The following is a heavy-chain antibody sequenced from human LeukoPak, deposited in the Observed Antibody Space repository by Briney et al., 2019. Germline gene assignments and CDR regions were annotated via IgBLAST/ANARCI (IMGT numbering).Heavy chain of an antibody. CDR1: GGSISTGRYY. V-gene: IGHV4-39*01. CDR2: ISYDEKT. J-gene: IGHJ5*02. Sequence: SETLSLTCTVSGGSISTGRYYWGWIRQPPGKGLEWIASISYDEKTYYNPSLKNRVTISVDTSKNQFSLKVTSVTAADTALYYCATNGSCSSSSCSRWFDPWGQGTLVTVSS. D-gene: IGHD2-2*03. CDR3: ATNGSCSSSSCSRWFDP.